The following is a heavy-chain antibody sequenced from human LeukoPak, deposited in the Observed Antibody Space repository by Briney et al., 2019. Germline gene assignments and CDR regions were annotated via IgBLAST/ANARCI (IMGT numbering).Heavy chain of an antibody. Sequence: ASVKVSCKATSRIRLLRQAPGQGLAWMGWIGSYGGDTYYAQKFQGRVTVTTGTSTSTVYMELRSLRSDDTAVYYCARDLWNFYDDSGYYRDFDSWGQGTLVTVSS. CDR1: TSR. CDR2: IGSYGGDT. D-gene: IGHD3-22*01. J-gene: IGHJ5*01. CDR3: ARDLWNFYDDSGYYRDFDS. V-gene: IGHV1-18*01.